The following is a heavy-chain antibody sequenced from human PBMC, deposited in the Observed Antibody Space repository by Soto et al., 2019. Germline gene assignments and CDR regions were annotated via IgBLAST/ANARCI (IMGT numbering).Heavy chain of an antibody. CDR3: AREDRDRETGLVPAAIDGMDV. Sequence: QVQLVQSGAEVKKPGSSVKVSCKASGGTFSRYSITWVRQAPGHGLEWIGRIIPIFGIASYAQKFQGRVTITADESTSTAYMERSSLRSDDTAVYYCAREDRDRETGLVPAAIDGMDVWGQWTTVTVSS. CDR1: GGTFSRYS. J-gene: IGHJ6*02. D-gene: IGHD2-2*01. V-gene: IGHV1-69*08. CDR2: IIPIFGIA.